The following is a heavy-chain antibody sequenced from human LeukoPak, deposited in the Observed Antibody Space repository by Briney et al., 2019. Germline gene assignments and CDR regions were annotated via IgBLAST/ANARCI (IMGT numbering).Heavy chain of an antibody. CDR2: ISSSESTI. J-gene: IGHJ6*04. CDR1: GFTFSSFA. CDR3: AELGITMIGGV. V-gene: IGHV3-48*03. D-gene: IGHD3-10*02. Sequence: GGSLRLSCAASGFTFSSFAMNWVRQAPGKGLEWVSYISSSESTIYYADSVKGRFTISRDNANNSLDLQMTSLRAEDTAVYYCAELGITMIGGVWGKGTTVTISS.